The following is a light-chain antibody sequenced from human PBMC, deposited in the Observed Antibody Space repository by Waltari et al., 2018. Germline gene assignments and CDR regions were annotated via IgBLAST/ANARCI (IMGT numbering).Light chain of an antibody. CDR1: ENVYNY. CDR3: HPRGVWPPT. Sequence: EIVLTQSPATLSLSPGEGATLSCRASENVYNYLAWYQQRPGQAPRRLIYDVSNGATGIPARFSGSRSGADFTLSISSLEPEDFAVYYCHPRGVWPPTFGQGPKLQVK. V-gene: IGKV3-11*01. CDR2: DVS. J-gene: IGKJ2*01.